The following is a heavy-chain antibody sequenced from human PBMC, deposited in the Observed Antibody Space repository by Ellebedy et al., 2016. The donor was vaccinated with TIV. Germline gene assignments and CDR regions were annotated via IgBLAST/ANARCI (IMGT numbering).Heavy chain of an antibody. CDR3: ARRRGSSSYNWFNP. J-gene: IGHJ5*02. CDR1: GYTFTSYD. Sequence: ASVKVSXXASGYTFTSYDINWVRQATGQGLEWMGWMNPNSGNTGYAQKFQGRVTMTRNTSISTAYMELSSLRSEDTAVYYCARRRGSSSYNWFNPWGQGTLVTVSS. CDR2: MNPNSGNT. D-gene: IGHD6-6*01. V-gene: IGHV1-8*01.